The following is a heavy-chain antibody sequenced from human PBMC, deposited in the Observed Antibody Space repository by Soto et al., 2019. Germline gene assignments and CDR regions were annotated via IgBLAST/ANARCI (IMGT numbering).Heavy chain of an antibody. J-gene: IGHJ3*02. CDR2: ISYDGNNK. CDR1: GFTFSSYD. V-gene: IGHV3-30*18. Sequence: QVQLVESGGGVVQPGRSLRLSCAASGFTFSSYDIHWVRQAPGKGLEWVALISYDGNNKYYADSVKGRFTISRDTSKNTRYLQMNSLRAEDTAVYDCAKLITMVRGVIMDAFDIWGQGTMVNVSS. D-gene: IGHD3-10*01. CDR3: AKLITMVRGVIMDAFDI.